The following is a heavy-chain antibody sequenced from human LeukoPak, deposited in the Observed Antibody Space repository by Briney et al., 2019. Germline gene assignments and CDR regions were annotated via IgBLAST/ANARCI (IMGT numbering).Heavy chain of an antibody. V-gene: IGHV3-15*01. CDR1: GFTFSNAW. D-gene: IGHD3-3*01. CDR3: TTGNLDDFWSGYFGSYYYYMDV. J-gene: IGHJ6*03. Sequence: GGSLRLSCAASGFTFSNAWMSWVRQAPGKGLEWVGRIKSKTDGGTTDYAAPVKGRFTISRDDSKNTLYLQMNSLKTEDTAVYYCTTGNLDDFWSGYFGSYYYYMDVWGKGTTVTVSS. CDR2: IKSKTDGGTT.